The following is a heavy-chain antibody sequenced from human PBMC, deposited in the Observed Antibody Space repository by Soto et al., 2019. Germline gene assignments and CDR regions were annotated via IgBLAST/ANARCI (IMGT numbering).Heavy chain of an antibody. Sequence: QITLKESGPTLVKPTQTLTLTCTFSGFSLSTSGAGVGWIRQPPGKALEWLALRYWDDDKRYSPSLKRRLTITKDTSKNQVVLTMSNMDPVDTATYYCVSGSFPNWCDPWGQGILVTVSS. V-gene: IGHV2-5*02. D-gene: IGHD3-10*01. J-gene: IGHJ5*02. CDR3: VSGSFPNWCDP. CDR1: GFSLSTSGAG. CDR2: RYWDDDK.